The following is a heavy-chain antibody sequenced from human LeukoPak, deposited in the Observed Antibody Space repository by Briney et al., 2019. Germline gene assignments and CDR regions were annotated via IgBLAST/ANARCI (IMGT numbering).Heavy chain of an antibody. Sequence: SETPSLTCTVSGGSISSGGYYWSWIRQHPGKGLEWIGYIYYSGSTYYNPSLKSRVTISVDTSKNQFSLKLSSVTAADTAVYYCARAHYGGNLGSWFDPWGQGTLVTVSS. V-gene: IGHV4-31*03. CDR2: IYYSGST. CDR1: GGSISSGGYY. CDR3: ARAHYGGNLGSWFDP. D-gene: IGHD4-23*01. J-gene: IGHJ5*02.